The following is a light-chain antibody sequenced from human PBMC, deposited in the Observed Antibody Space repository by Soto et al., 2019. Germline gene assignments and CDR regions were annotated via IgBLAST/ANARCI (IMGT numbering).Light chain of an antibody. V-gene: IGKV3-11*01. Sequence: IVLTQSPSTLSLSPGARATLSISTSQSVSNYLAWYQQKPGQAPRLLMYDASNRATGIPARFSGSGSGTDLTLTISSLEPEDFEVYYCQKRSDWPITLGKGTRREIK. CDR2: DAS. CDR3: QKRSDWPIT. J-gene: IGKJ5*01. CDR1: QSVSNY.